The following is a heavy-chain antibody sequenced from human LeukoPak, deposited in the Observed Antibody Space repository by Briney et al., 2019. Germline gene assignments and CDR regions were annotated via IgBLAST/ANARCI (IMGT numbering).Heavy chain of an antibody. Sequence: GKSLRLSCAASGLTFSGYAMYWVRQAPGKGLEWVAVISYDGSNKYYAESVKGQFTIFRDNSKNTLYLQMNSLRSEDTAVYYCARGSPPDYWGQGTLVTVS. CDR3: ARGSPPDY. J-gene: IGHJ4*02. V-gene: IGHV3-30-3*01. CDR1: GLTFSGYA. CDR2: ISYDGSNK.